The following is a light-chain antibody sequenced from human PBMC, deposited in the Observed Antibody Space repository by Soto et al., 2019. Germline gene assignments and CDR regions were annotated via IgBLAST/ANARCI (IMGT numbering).Light chain of an antibody. J-gene: IGLJ2*01. CDR2: NNN. CDR1: SSNIGSNT. Sequence: QSVLTQPPSASGTPGQRVTISCSGSSSNIGSNTVNWYQQVPGMAPKLLIYNNNQRPSGVPDRFSGSKSGTSASLAISGLQSEDEADYYCAAWDDSLNGPVFGGGTKVTVL. V-gene: IGLV1-44*01. CDR3: AAWDDSLNGPV.